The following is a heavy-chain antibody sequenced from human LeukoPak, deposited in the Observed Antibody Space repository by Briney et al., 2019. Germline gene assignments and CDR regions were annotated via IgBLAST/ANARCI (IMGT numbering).Heavy chain of an antibody. CDR2: ISYDGSNK. Sequence: GGSLRLSCAASGFTFSSYAMHWVRQAPGMGLEWVAVISYDGSNKYYADSVKGRFTISRDNSKNTLYLQMNSLRAEDTAVYYCASLARSYITMIVVPPGGFDYWGQGTLVTVSS. CDR3: ASLARSYITMIVVPPGGFDY. CDR1: GFTFSSYA. D-gene: IGHD3-22*01. V-gene: IGHV3-30-3*01. J-gene: IGHJ4*02.